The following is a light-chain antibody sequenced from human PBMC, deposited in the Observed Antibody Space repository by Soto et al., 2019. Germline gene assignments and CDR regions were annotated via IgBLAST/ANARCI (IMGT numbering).Light chain of an antibody. CDR1: QGISSY. CDR2: AAS. CDR3: QQFSNYPHV. V-gene: IGKV1-9*01. J-gene: IGKJ5*01. Sequence: DIQLTHSPSFLSASVGDRVTFTCRASQGISSYLAWYQQKPGRAPKLLIYAASTLQSGVPSRFSGSGSGTDFTLTISSLQPEDFAIYYCQQFSNYPHVFGQGTRLEN.